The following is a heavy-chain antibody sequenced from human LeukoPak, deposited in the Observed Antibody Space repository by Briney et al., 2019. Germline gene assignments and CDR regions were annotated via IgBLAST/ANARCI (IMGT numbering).Heavy chain of an antibody. CDR1: GYTFTGYY. D-gene: IGHD6-19*01. Sequence: ASAKVSCKASGYTFTGYYMHWVRQAPGQGLEWMGWINPNSGGTNYAQKFQGRVTMTRDTSISTAYMELSRLRSDDTAVYYCARVRSSGWYGDFDYWGQGTLVTVSS. J-gene: IGHJ4*02. V-gene: IGHV1-2*02. CDR3: ARVRSSGWYGDFDY. CDR2: INPNSGGT.